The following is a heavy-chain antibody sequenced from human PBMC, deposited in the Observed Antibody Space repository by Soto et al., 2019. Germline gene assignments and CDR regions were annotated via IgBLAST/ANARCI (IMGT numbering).Heavy chain of an antibody. CDR1: GFKFDYYW. J-gene: IGHJ4*02. CDR2: LQTDGSHP. D-gene: IGHD2-21*02. CDR3: GRGGDPDY. Sequence: EVYLEASGGGLVQPGGSLRLSCVASGFKFDYYWMHWVRQAPGEGLMWVSRLQTDGSHPDYAASVKGRFTISRDNAKNTLYLQMNNLRVEDTAVYDCGRGGDPDYWGQGTMVTVSS. V-gene: IGHV3-74*01.